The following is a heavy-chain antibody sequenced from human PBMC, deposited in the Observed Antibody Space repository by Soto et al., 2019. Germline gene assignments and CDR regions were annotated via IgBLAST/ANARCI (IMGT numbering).Heavy chain of an antibody. D-gene: IGHD6-13*01. CDR3: ANLPTAGDLYSSSWYGGSYYYYYMDV. CDR2: INPSGGST. J-gene: IGHJ6*03. Sequence: ASVKVSCKASGYTFTSYYMHWVRQAPGQGLEWMGIINPSGGSTSYAQKFQGRVTMTRDTSTSTVYMELSSLRSEDTAVYYCANLPTAGDLYSSSWYGGSYYYYYMDVWGKGTTVTVSS. V-gene: IGHV1-46*01. CDR1: GYTFTSYY.